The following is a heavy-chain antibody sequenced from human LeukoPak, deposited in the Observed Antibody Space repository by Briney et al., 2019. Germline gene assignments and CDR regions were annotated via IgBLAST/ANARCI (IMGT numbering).Heavy chain of an antibody. V-gene: IGHV3-23*01. Sequence: GGSLRLSCAASGFTFSRNAMSWVRQAPGMGLEWVSAISGSGGSTDYADSVKGRFTISRDNSKNTLYLQMNSLRAEDTAVYYCARPWSSSGNQEAFNYYYYGMDVWGQGTTVTVSS. J-gene: IGHJ6*02. D-gene: IGHD6-13*01. CDR1: GFTFSRNA. CDR3: ARPWSSSGNQEAFNYYYYGMDV. CDR2: ISGSGGST.